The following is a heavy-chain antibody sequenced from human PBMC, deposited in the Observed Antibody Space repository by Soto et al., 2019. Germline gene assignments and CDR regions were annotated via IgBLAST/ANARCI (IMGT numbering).Heavy chain of an antibody. D-gene: IGHD2-15*01. V-gene: IGHV4-39*01. CDR2: IYYSGST. J-gene: IGHJ4*02. Sequence: PSETLSLTSTVSGGSISSSGYYWGWIRQPPGKGLEWIGSIYYSGSTYYNPSLKSRVTISVDTSKNQFSLKLSSVTAADTAVYYCARHTPAISISDHWGQGTLVTVSS. CDR3: ARHTPAISISDH. CDR1: GGSISSSGYY.